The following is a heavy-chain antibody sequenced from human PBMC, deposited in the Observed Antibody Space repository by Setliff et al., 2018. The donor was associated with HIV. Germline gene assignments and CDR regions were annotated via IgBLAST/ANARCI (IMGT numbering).Heavy chain of an antibody. V-gene: IGHV4-4*07. CDR2: IYTSGNT. J-gene: IGHJ3*02. D-gene: IGHD3-9*01. CDR3: ARVHQYNIYVQNRAFDI. CDR1: GVSISNYY. Sequence: SETLSLTCTVSGVSISNYYWSWIRQPAGKGLEWIGRIYTSGNTNYNPSLKSRVTMSVDTSKKQFSLKLTSVTAADTAVYYCARVHQYNIYVQNRAFDIWGQGTMVTVSS.